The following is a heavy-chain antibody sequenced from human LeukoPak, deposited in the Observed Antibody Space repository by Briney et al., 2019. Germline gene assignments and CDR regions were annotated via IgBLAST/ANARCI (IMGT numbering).Heavy chain of an antibody. CDR3: TGYYDSSGYYPPSYYFNY. CDR1: GFTFSNAW. D-gene: IGHD3-22*01. J-gene: IGHJ4*02. Sequence: PGGSLRLSCAASGFTFSNAWMSWVRQAPGKGLEWVGRIKSKTDGGTTDYAAPVKGRFTISRDDSKNTLYLQMNSLKTEDTAVYYCTGYYDSSGYYPPSYYFNYWGQGTLLTVSS. V-gene: IGHV3-15*01. CDR2: IKSKTDGGTT.